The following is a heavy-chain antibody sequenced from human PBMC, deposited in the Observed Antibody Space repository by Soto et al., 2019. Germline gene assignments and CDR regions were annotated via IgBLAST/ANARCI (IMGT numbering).Heavy chain of an antibody. Sequence: VQLVESGGGVVQPGRSLRLSCAASGFTFSSYGMHWVRQAPGKGLEWVAVISYDGSNKYYADSVKGRFTISRDNSKNTLYLQMNSLRAEDTAVYYCARGDRVVVAARFDPWGQGTLVTVSS. CDR1: GFTFSSYG. J-gene: IGHJ5*02. CDR3: ARGDRVVVAARFDP. V-gene: IGHV3-30*03. D-gene: IGHD2-15*01. CDR2: ISYDGSNK.